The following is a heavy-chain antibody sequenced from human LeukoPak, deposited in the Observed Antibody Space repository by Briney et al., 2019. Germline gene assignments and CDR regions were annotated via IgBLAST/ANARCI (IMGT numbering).Heavy chain of an antibody. J-gene: IGHJ3*02. V-gene: IGHV3-33*01. Sequence: GRSLRLSCAASGFTFSSYVMHWVRQAPGKGLEWVAVIWYDGSNKYYADSVKGRFTISRDNSKNTLYLQMNSLRAEDTAVYYCARKGGNQAFDIWGQGTMVTVSS. CDR3: ARKGGNQAFDI. CDR1: GFTFSSYV. D-gene: IGHD3-16*01. CDR2: IWYDGSNK.